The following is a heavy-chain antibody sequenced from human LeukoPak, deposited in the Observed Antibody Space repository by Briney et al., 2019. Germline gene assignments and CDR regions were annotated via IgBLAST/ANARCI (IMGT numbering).Heavy chain of an antibody. CDR2: IYYSGST. D-gene: IGHD3-9*01. CDR3: ASLYYDILTGYYGGGFGY. V-gene: IGHV4-61*01. CDR1: GGSVSSGSYY. Sequence: SETLSLTCTVSGGSVSSGSYYWSWVRQPPGTGLEWIGYIYYSGSTNYNPSLKSRVTISVDTSKNQFSLKLSSVTAADTAVYYCASLYYDILTGYYGGGFGYWGQGTLVTVSS. J-gene: IGHJ4*02.